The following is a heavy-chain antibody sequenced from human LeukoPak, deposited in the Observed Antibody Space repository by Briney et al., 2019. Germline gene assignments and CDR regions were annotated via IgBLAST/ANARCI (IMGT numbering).Heavy chain of an antibody. J-gene: IGHJ3*02. CDR3: ARGGMVRGVFAFDI. V-gene: IGHV1-2*02. CDR2: INPNSGGT. Sequence: ASVKVSCKASGYTFTSYDINWVRQATGQGLEWMGWINPNSGGTNYAQKFQGRVTMTRDTSISTAYMELSRLRSDDTAVYYCARGGMVRGVFAFDIWGQGTMVTVSS. CDR1: GYTFTSYD. D-gene: IGHD3-10*01.